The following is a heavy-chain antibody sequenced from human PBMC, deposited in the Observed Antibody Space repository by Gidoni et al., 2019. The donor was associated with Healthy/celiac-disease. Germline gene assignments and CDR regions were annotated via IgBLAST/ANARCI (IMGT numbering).Heavy chain of an antibody. CDR1: GGPISSSNW. Sequence: QVQLQESGPGLVKPSGTLSLTCAVSGGPISSSNWWSWVRQPPGKGLEWIGEIYHSGSTNYNPSLKSRVTISVDKSKNQFSLKLSSVTAADTAVYYCARVGAGRDGYNRVDYWGQGTLVTVSS. J-gene: IGHJ4*02. CDR3: ARVGAGRDGYNRVDY. V-gene: IGHV4-4*02. CDR2: IYHSGST. D-gene: IGHD5-12*01.